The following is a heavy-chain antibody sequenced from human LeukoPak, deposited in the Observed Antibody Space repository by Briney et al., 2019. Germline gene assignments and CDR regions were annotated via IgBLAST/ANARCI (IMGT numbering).Heavy chain of an antibody. D-gene: IGHD5-12*01. CDR2: IVPILGIA. V-gene: IGHV1-69*04. CDR3: AGEGSGYADY. Sequence: ASVKVSCKASGGTFSSYAISWVRQAPGQGLEWMGRIVPILGIANYAQKFQGRVTITADKSTSTAYMELSSLRSEDRAVYYCAGEGSGYADYWGQGTLVTVSS. CDR1: GGTFSSYA. J-gene: IGHJ4*02.